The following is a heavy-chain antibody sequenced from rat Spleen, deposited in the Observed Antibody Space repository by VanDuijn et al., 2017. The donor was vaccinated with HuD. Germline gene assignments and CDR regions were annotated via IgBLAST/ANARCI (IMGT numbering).Heavy chain of an antibody. CDR1: GFTFSDYG. D-gene: IGHD1-4*01. V-gene: IGHV5-31*01. CDR3: TRETGIPTGFAY. CDR2: ITNTGGST. Sequence: EVQLVESGGGLVQPGRSLKLSCAASGFTFSDYGMAWIRQAPGKGLEWVASITNTGGSTYYPDSVKGRFTISRDNAKSTLYLQMNSLRSEDTATYYCTRETGIPTGFAYWGQGTLVTVSS. J-gene: IGHJ3*01.